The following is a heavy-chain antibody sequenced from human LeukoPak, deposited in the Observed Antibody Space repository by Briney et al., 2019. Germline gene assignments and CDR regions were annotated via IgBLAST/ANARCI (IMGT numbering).Heavy chain of an antibody. Sequence: GESLTLSCKGSGYSFTSYWIGWVRQMPGKGLEWMGIIYPGDSDTRYSPSFQGQVTISADKSISIAYLQWSSLKASDTAMYYCARDGGDCSSTSCYISAPDYWGQGTLVTVSS. CDR1: GYSFTSYW. D-gene: IGHD2-2*02. CDR2: IYPGDSDT. V-gene: IGHV5-51*03. CDR3: ARDGGDCSSTSCYISAPDY. J-gene: IGHJ4*02.